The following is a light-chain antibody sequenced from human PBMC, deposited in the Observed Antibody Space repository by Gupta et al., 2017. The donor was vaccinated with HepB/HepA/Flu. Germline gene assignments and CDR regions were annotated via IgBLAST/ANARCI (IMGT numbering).Light chain of an antibody. CDR2: QDS. Sequence: SSELTQPPSVSLSPGQTASITCSGDKLGDKYACWYQQRPGQSPVLVIYQDSKRPSGIPERFSGSNSGNTATLTISGTQAMDEADYYCQAWDSSSEVFGGGTKLTVL. CDR3: QAWDSSSEV. CDR1: KLGDKY. J-gene: IGLJ2*01. V-gene: IGLV3-1*01.